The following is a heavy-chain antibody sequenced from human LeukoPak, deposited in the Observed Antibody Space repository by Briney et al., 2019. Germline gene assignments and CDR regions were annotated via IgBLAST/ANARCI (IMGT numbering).Heavy chain of an antibody. CDR3: ARETMVRGVILFDY. D-gene: IGHD3-10*01. J-gene: IGHJ4*02. CDR2: INPNSGGT. Sequence: ASVKVSCKASGYTFTGYYRHWVRQAPGQGLEGMGWINPNSGGTNYAQKFQGRVTMTRDTSISTAYMELSRLRSDDTAVYYCARETMVRGVILFDYWGQGTLVTVSS. CDR1: GYTFTGYY. V-gene: IGHV1-2*02.